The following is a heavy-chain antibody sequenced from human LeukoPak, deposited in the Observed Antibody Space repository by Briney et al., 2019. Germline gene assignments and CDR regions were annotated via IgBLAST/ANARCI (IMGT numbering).Heavy chain of an antibody. Sequence: GGSLRLSRAASGFIFSNYLMSWVRQAPGKGLEWVAHIKPDGSEKYPVDSVKGRFTISRDNAKNSVYLQMNSLRAGDTAVYFCARPVRVVVYWGQGTQVTVSS. CDR1: GFIFSNYL. V-gene: IGHV3-7*01. CDR3: ARPVRVVVY. D-gene: IGHD1-1*01. CDR2: IKPDGSEK. J-gene: IGHJ4*02.